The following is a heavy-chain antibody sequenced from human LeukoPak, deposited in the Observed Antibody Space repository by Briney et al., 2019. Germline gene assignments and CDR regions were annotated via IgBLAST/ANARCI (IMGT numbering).Heavy chain of an antibody. CDR1: EFTFSSYA. CDR3: ARAWDLHVYGGNSPFDY. Sequence: GRSLRLSCAASEFTFSSYAMHWVRQAPGKGLEWVAIISYDANSKYYAGSVKGRFTISKDNSKNTLYLQMNSLRGEDTAVYYCARAWDLHVYGGNSPFDYWGQGTLVTVSS. J-gene: IGHJ4*02. V-gene: IGHV3-30-3*01. CDR2: ISYDANSK. D-gene: IGHD4-23*01.